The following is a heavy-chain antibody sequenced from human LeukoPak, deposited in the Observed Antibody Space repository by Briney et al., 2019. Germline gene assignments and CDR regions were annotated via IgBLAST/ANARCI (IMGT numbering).Heavy chain of an antibody. CDR1: GYTFTSYG. Sequence: ASVKVSCKASGYTFTSYGLSWVRPAPGRGRECMGWIIAYKGNTHYAQKLQGRVTITTETFTRAASMELRRLRSDDTAVYYCARCSSTSSYANWFDPSGEGALVTV. J-gene: IGHJ5*02. CDR2: IIAYKGNT. V-gene: IGHV1-18*04. D-gene: IGHD2-2*01. CDR3: ARCSSTSSYANWFDP.